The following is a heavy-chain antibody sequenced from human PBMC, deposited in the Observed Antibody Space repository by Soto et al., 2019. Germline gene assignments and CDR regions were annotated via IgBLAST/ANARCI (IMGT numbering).Heavy chain of an antibody. D-gene: IGHD2-21*01. CDR1: GFAFSSYS. CDR2: IGIRSSTI. CDR3: VRDTWYSFDY. Sequence: GGSLRLSCAASGFAFSSYSMNWVRQAPGKGPEWVSYIGIRSSTIWYADSVKGRFTISRDNAKNSLYLQMNSLRDEDTAVYHCVRDTWYSFDYWGQGTLVTVSS. V-gene: IGHV3-48*02. J-gene: IGHJ4*02.